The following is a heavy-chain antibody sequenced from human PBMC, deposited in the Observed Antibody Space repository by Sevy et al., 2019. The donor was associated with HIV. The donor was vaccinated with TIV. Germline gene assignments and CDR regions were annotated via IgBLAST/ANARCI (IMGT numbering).Heavy chain of an antibody. D-gene: IGHD1-26*01. CDR1: GISFNNYG. V-gene: IGHV3-30*18. Sequence: GGSLRLSCAASGISFNNYGMHWVRRAPGKGLEWLAVISYDGTNQYYADSVKGRFTISRDDSRNTPYLQMNSLRVEDTAVYSCAQVGGSTWELFEFYAMNVWGQGTTVTVSS. CDR2: ISYDGTNQ. CDR3: AQVGGSTWELFEFYAMNV. J-gene: IGHJ6*02.